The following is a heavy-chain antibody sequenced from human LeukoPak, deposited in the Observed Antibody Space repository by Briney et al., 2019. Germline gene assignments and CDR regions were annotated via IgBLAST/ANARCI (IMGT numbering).Heavy chain of an antibody. Sequence: SETLSLTCTVSGFSIGSGYYWGWIRQPPGKGLEWIGSIYHSGSTYYNPSLKSRVTISVDTSKNQFSPKLSSVTAADTAVYYCARVSATNSVFDYWGQGTLVTVSS. J-gene: IGHJ4*02. CDR2: IYHSGST. V-gene: IGHV4-38-2*02. D-gene: IGHD2-8*01. CDR1: GFSIGSGYY. CDR3: ARVSATNSVFDY.